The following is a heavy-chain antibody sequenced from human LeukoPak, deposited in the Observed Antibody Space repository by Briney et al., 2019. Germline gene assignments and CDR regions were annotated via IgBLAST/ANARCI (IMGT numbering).Heavy chain of an antibody. D-gene: IGHD4-17*01. J-gene: IGHJ5*02. CDR1: GGSISSGSYY. Sequence: PSETLSLTCTVSGGSISSGSYYWSWIRQPAGKGLEWIGRIYTSGSTNYNPSLKSRVTISVDTSKNQFSLKLSSVTAADTAVYYCARVAVTTRFDPWGQGTLVTVSS. CDR3: ARVAVTTRFDP. CDR2: IYTSGST. V-gene: IGHV4-61*02.